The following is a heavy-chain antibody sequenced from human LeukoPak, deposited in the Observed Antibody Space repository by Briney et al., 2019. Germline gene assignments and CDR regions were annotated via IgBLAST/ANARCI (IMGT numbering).Heavy chain of an antibody. V-gene: IGHV4-39*07. Sequence: SETLSLTCTVSGGSISSSSYYWGWIRQPPGKGLEWIGSIYYSGSTYYNPSLKSRVTISVDTSKNQFSLKLSSVTAADTAVYYCARGSLVRWNRARNWFDPWGQGTLVTVSS. D-gene: IGHD3-10*01. J-gene: IGHJ5*02. CDR2: IYYSGST. CDR3: ARGSLVRWNRARNWFDP. CDR1: GGSISSSSYY.